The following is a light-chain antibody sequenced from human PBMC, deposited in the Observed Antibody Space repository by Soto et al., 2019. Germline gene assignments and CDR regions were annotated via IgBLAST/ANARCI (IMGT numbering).Light chain of an antibody. J-gene: IGLJ1*01. Sequence: QAVVTQEPSLTVSPGGTVTLTCASNTGAVTSGLYTYWFQQKPGQVPRALIYDTTNKHSWTPARFTGSIIGARAALTLSGALPEDEADYYCLLSQSGTRVFGNGTKVTVL. CDR3: LLSQSGTRV. V-gene: IGLV7-46*01. CDR1: TGAVTSGLY. CDR2: DTT.